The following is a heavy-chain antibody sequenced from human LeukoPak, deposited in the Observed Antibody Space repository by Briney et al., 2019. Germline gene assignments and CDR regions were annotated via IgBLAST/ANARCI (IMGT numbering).Heavy chain of an antibody. D-gene: IGHD4-17*01. J-gene: IGHJ4*02. CDR2: IYAGGST. CDR1: GFTLSSYA. V-gene: IGHV3-66*01. Sequence: PGGSLRLSCAASGFTLSSYAMLWVRQAPGKGLEWVSVIYAGGSTDYADSVKGRFTISRDNFKNAMYLQMNSLRAEDTAVYYCANSYGDIDYWGQGTLVTVSS. CDR3: ANSYGDIDY.